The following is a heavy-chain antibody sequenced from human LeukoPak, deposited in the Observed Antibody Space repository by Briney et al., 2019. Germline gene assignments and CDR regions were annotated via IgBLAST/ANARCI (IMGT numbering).Heavy chain of an antibody. J-gene: IGHJ6*03. Sequence: GASVKVSCKASGYTSTSYDINWVRQATGQGLEWMGWMNPNSGNTGYAQKFQGRVTMTRNTSISTAYMELSSLRSEDTAVYYCAREGYCTNGVCAYYYYYYMDVWGKGTTVTVSS. CDR2: MNPNSGNT. V-gene: IGHV1-8*01. CDR1: GYTSTSYD. CDR3: AREGYCTNGVCAYYYYYYMDV. D-gene: IGHD2-8*01.